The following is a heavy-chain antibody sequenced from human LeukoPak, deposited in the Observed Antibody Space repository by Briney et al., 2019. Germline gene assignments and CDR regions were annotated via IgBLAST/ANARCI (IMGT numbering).Heavy chain of an antibody. CDR2: INPNSGGT. J-gene: IGHJ4*02. Sequence: ASVKVSCKASGYTFTGYYIHWVRQAPAQGLEWMGWINPNSGGTNYAQKSQGRVTMTTDTSTSTAYMELRSLRSDDTAVYYCARVWVWWLNPGYLDYWGQGTLVTVSS. D-gene: IGHD5-12*01. CDR3: ARVWVWWLNPGYLDY. CDR1: GYTFTGYY. V-gene: IGHV1-2*02.